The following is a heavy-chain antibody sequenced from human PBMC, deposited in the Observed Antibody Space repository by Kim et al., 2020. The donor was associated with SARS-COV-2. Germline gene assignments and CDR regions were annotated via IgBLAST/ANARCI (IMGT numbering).Heavy chain of an antibody. Sequence: GGSLRLSCAASGFTFSNAWMSWVRQAPGKGLEWVARIKSKASGGTTDYADPVKGRFTISSDDTKITLYLHMNSLKTEDTAVYYCATDGGIAAAGLADDDYWGQGTLVTVSS. V-gene: IGHV3-15*01. J-gene: IGHJ4*02. CDR2: IKSKASGGTT. D-gene: IGHD6-13*01. CDR3: ATDGGIAAAGLADDDY. CDR1: GFTFSNAW.